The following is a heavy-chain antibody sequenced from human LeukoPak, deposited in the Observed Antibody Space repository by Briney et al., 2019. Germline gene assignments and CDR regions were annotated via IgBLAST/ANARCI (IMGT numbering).Heavy chain of an antibody. CDR2: IYYSGST. CDR3: ARGLR. D-gene: IGHD4-17*01. V-gene: IGHV4-39*07. J-gene: IGHJ4*02. Sequence: SETLSLTCTVSGGSFSSSSYYWGWIRQPPGKGLEWIGSIYYSGSTYYNPSLKSRVTISVDTSKNQFSLKLSSVTAADTAVYYCARGLRWGQGTPVTVSS. CDR1: GGSFSSSSYY.